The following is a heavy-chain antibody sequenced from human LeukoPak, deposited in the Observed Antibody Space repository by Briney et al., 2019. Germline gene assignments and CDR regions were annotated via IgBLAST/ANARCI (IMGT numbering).Heavy chain of an antibody. V-gene: IGHV4-59*01. CDR1: GGSISSYY. J-gene: IGHJ5*02. D-gene: IGHD4-17*01. CDR3: ARDRTGLTTVTSGYNWFDP. CDR2: IYYSGST. Sequence: PSETLSLTCTVSGGSISSYYWSWIRQPPGKGLEWIGYIYYSGSTNYNPSLTSRVTISVDTSKNQFSLKLSSVTAADTAVYYCARDRTGLTTVTSGYNWFDPWGQGTLVTVSS.